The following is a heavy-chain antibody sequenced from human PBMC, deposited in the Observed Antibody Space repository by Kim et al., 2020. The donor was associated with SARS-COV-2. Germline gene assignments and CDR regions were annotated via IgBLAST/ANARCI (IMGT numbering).Heavy chain of an antibody. CDR1: GGSFSDYT. CDR3: ARGRAGVVPSPVLGLGPYYHYYAMDV. Sequence: SETLSLTCAVYGGSFSDYTWTWIRQPPGKGLEWIGEINHSGSTNLSPSLKSRITISVDTSKSQFSLRLKSMTATDAAVYYCARGRAGVVPSPVLGLGPYYHYYAMDVWAEGHRSPSP. CDR2: INHSGST. D-gene: IGHD2-8*02. V-gene: IGHV4-34*01. J-gene: IGHJ6*02.